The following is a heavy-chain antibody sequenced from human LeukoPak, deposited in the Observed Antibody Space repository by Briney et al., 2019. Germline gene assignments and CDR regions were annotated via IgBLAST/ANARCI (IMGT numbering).Heavy chain of an antibody. V-gene: IGHV3-74*01. D-gene: IGHD3-10*01. Sequence: GGSLRLSCAASGFTFSSYWMHWVRQVPGKGLVWVSRIKSDGSSTSYADSVKGRFTMSRDNARNTLYLQINSLRAEDTAVYYCARESRTDYYGDYWGQGTLVTVSS. CDR2: IKSDGSST. CDR3: ARESRTDYYGDY. CDR1: GFTFSSYW. J-gene: IGHJ4*02.